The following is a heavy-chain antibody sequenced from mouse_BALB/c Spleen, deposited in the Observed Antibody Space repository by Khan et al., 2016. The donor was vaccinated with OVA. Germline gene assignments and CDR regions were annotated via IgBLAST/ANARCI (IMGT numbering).Heavy chain of an antibody. D-gene: IGHD2-3*01. J-gene: IGHJ2*01. CDR2: ISTYSGNT. Sequence: QVQLQQSGPELVRPGVSVKISCKGTGYTFTDYAMYWVKQSHAKSLEWIGLISTYSGNTNYNQKFKGKATMTVDKSSSTAYMELARLTSEDSAMYYCARPAYDGYYDCWGQGTALTVSS. V-gene: IGHV1S137*01. CDR3: ARPAYDGYYDC. CDR1: GYTFTDYA.